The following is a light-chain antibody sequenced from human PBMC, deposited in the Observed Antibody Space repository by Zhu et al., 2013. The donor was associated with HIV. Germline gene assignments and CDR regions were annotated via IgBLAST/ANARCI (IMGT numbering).Light chain of an antibody. J-gene: IGKJ5*01. CDR3: QQYGDSPVT. V-gene: IGKV3-11*01. CDR2: DAS. Sequence: EVVLTQSPATLSLSPGERATLSCRASQSITTYLAWYQQKPGQSPRLVIYDASIRATDIPARFAGSGSGTDFTLTFSSLRPEDFAVYYCQQYGDSPVTFGQGTRLE. CDR1: QSITTY.